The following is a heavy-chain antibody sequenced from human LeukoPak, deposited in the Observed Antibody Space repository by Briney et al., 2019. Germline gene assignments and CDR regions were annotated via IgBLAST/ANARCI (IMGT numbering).Heavy chain of an antibody. CDR2: ISGSGGST. CDR1: GFTFSSYA. CDR3: ARDARIMITFGGVIPYYFDY. D-gene: IGHD3-16*02. V-gene: IGHV3-23*01. J-gene: IGHJ4*02. Sequence: PGGSLRLSCAASGFTFSSYAMSWVRQAPGKGLEWVSAISGSGGSTYYADSVKGRFTISRDNSKNTLYLQMNSLRAEDTAVYYCARDARIMITFGGVIPYYFDYWGQGTLVTVSS.